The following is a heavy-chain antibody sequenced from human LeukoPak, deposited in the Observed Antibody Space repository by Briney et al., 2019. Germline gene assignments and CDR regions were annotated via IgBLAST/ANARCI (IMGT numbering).Heavy chain of an antibody. J-gene: IGHJ3*02. CDR2: IIPIFGTA. CDR3: ARARGVVVTFDAFDI. Sequence: SVKVSCKASGGTFSSYAISWVRQASGQGLEWMGGIIPIFGTANYAQKFQGKVTITADESTSTAYMELSSLRSEDTAVYYCARARGVVVTFDAFDIWGQGTMVTVSS. V-gene: IGHV1-69*13. D-gene: IGHD3-22*01. CDR1: GGTFSSYA.